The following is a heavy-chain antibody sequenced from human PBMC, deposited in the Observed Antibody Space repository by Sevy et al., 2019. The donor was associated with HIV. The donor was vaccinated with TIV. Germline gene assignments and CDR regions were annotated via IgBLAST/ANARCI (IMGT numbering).Heavy chain of an antibody. Sequence: SETLSLTCAISGDSVSSNSAAWNWVRQSPSRGLEWLGRTFYRSTWFVDYAASVKSRIIISRDTSKNQVSLQLKSVTPEETAMYFCAGDGLTYGGLDVWGQGTTVTVSS. CDR2: TFYRSTWFV. V-gene: IGHV6-1*01. CDR1: GDSVSSNSAA. D-gene: IGHD1-20*01. J-gene: IGHJ6*02. CDR3: AGDGLTYGGLDV.